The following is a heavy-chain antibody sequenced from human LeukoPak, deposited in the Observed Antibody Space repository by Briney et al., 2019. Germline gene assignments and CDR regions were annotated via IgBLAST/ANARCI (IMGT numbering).Heavy chain of an antibody. D-gene: IGHD3/OR15-3a*01. Sequence: SVKVSCKASGGTFSSYAISGVRQAPGQGLEWMGRIIPIFGTANYAQKFQGRVTITTDESTSTAYMELSSLRSEDTAVYYCARALDGEDYFDYWGQGTLVTVSS. CDR2: IIPIFGTA. CDR3: ARALDGEDYFDY. V-gene: IGHV1-69*05. CDR1: GGTFSSYA. J-gene: IGHJ4*02.